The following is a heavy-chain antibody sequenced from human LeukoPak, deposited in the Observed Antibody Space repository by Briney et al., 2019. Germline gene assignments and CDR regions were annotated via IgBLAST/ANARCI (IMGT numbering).Heavy chain of an antibody. D-gene: IGHD2-15*01. J-gene: IGHJ4*02. V-gene: IGHV3-23*01. CDR3: AKLQKMGKYCSGGSCFLPFDY. CDR2: LCGSGGST. CDR1: GFTFSSYA. Sequence: GGSLRLSCAASGFTFSSYAMRGVRQAPGKALEWGSALCGSGGSTYYADPVKGRFTSSRDNSKITLYLQMNSLRAEDSAVYYCAKLQKMGKYCSGGSCFLPFDYWGQGTLVTVSS.